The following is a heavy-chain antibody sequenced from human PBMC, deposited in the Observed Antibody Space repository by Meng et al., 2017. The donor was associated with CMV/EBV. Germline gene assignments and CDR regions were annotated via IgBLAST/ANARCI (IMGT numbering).Heavy chain of an antibody. Sequence: SVKVSCKASGGTFSSYAISWVRQAPGQGLEWMGGIIPIFGTANYAQKFQGRVTITTDESTSTAYMELSSLRSEDTAVYYCASESSSWIFDYWAREPWSPSPQ. J-gene: IGHJ4*02. CDR2: IIPIFGTA. CDR1: GGTFSSYA. V-gene: IGHV1-69*05. D-gene: IGHD6-13*01. CDR3: ASESSSWIFDY.